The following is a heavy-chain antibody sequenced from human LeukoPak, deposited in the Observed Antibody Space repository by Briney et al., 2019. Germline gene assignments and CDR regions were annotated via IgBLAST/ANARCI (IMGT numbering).Heavy chain of an antibody. V-gene: IGHV4-4*07. CDR1: GGSIGSNY. CDR2: IYSSGAT. J-gene: IGHJ4*02. Sequence: PSETLSLTCTLSGGSIGSNYWSWIRQPAGKGLEWIGRIYSSGATNYNPSLKSRVTMSVDTSKNQFSLKLNSVTAADTAVYFCARVSSGWSYYFDYWGQGTLVTVSS. CDR3: ARVSSGWSYYFDY. D-gene: IGHD6-19*01.